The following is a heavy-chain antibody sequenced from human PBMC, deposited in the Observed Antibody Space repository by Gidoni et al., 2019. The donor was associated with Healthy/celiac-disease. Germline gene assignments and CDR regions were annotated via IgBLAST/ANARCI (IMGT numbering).Heavy chain of an antibody. D-gene: IGHD3-10*01. V-gene: IGHV5-51*01. Sequence: EVQLVQSGAEVKKPGESRKTSCKGFGYSLTSSWIGWVRQMPGKGLEWMGIIYPGDSDTRYSPSFQGQVTISADKSISTAYLQWSSLKASDTAMYYCARPGLEAVGVAGWFDPWGQGTLVTVSS. CDR2: IYPGDSDT. J-gene: IGHJ5*02. CDR3: ARPGLEAVGVAGWFDP. CDR1: GYSLTSSW.